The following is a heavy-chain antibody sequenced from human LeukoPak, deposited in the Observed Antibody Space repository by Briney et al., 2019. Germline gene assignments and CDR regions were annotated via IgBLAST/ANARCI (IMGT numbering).Heavy chain of an antibody. D-gene: IGHD4-17*01. J-gene: IGHJ4*02. CDR2: IYYSGST. Sequence: SETLSLTCTVSGGSISSYYWSWIRQPPGKGLEWIGYIYYSGSTNYNPSLKSRVTISVDTSKNQFSLKLSSVIAADTAVYHCARDRTTSHFDYWGQGTLVTVSS. V-gene: IGHV4-59*01. CDR1: GGSISSYY. CDR3: ARDRTTSHFDY.